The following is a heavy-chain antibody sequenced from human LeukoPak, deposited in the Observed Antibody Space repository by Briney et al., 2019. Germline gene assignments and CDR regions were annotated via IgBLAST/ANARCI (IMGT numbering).Heavy chain of an antibody. J-gene: IGHJ4*02. CDR2: IKSKTDGGTA. Sequence: GGSLRLSCAASGFTFTNAWMTWVRQAPGKGLEWVGLIKSKTDGGTADYAAPVKGRFTISRDDSKSTLYLQMNSLKAEDIAVYYCTTGAWIQLWLADYWGRGTLVTVSS. V-gene: IGHV3-15*01. CDR1: GFTFTNAW. D-gene: IGHD5-18*01. CDR3: TTGAWIQLWLADY.